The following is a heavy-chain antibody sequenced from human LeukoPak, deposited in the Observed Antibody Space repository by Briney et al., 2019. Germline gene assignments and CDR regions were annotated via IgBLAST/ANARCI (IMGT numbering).Heavy chain of an antibody. CDR1: GFIFSSYW. D-gene: IGHD1-14*01. V-gene: IGHV3-7*03. Sequence: GGSLRLSCAASGFIFSSYWMSWVRRAPGKGLEWVANIKQDGSEKYYVDSVKGRFTISRDNAKNSLYLQMNSLRAEDTAVYYCARDQGMTVVDVWGKGTTVTVSS. CDR3: ARDQGMTVVDV. J-gene: IGHJ6*04. CDR2: IKQDGSEK.